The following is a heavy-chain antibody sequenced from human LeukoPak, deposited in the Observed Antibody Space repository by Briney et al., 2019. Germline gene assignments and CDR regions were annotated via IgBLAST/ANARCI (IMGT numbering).Heavy chain of an antibody. D-gene: IGHD3-22*01. V-gene: IGHV5-10-1*01. CDR3: ARDDSSGLFDY. CDR1: GYSFTTSW. CDR2: IDPSDSYT. Sequence: GESLKISRKGSGYSFTTSWITWVRQMPGKGLEWMGRIDPSDSYTDYSPSFQGHVTISADKSISTASLQWSSLKASDTAMYFCARDDSSGLFDYWGQGTLVIVSS. J-gene: IGHJ4*02.